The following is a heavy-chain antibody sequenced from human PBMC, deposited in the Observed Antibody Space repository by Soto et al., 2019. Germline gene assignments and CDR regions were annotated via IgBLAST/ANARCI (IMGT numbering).Heavy chain of an antibody. CDR2: INAGNGNT. V-gene: IGHV1-3*01. CDR1: GYTCTSYA. CDR3: ARDRDIVVVPAAFRYGMDV. Sequence: ASVKVSCKASGYTCTSYAMHWVRQAPGQRLEWMGWINAGNGNTKYSQKFQGRVTITTDTSASTVYMELSSLRSEDTAVYYCARDRDIVVVPAAFRYGMDVWGQRTGVTVSS. D-gene: IGHD2-2*01. J-gene: IGHJ6*02.